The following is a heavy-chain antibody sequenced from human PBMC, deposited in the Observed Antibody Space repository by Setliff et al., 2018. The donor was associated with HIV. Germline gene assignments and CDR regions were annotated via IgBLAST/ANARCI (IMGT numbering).Heavy chain of an antibody. CDR2: ISTGGNTK. Sequence: PGGSLRLSCAASGFIFSTYEMNWVRQAPGQGLEWLAFISTGGNTKYYADSVKGRFTISRGNAKNSLYLQMSSLRDDDTALYFCAREAGNGYTEPDPFETWGPGTMVTVSS. CDR3: AREAGNGYTEPDPFET. D-gene: IGHD5-12*01. J-gene: IGHJ3*02. CDR1: GFIFSTYE. V-gene: IGHV3-48*03.